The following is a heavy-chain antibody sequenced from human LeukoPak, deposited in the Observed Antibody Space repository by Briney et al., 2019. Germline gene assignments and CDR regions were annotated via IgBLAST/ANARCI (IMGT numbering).Heavy chain of an antibody. J-gene: IGHJ4*02. V-gene: IGHV1-2*02. CDR3: ARDNTGIAARRGLDY. D-gene: IGHD6-6*01. CDR2: INPNSGGT. Sequence: ASVKVSCKASGYTFTGYYMHWVRQAPGQGLEWMGWINPNSGGTYYAQKFQGRVTMTRDMSTSTVYMELSSLRSEDTAVYYCARDNTGIAARRGLDYWGQGTQVTVSS. CDR1: GYTFTGYY.